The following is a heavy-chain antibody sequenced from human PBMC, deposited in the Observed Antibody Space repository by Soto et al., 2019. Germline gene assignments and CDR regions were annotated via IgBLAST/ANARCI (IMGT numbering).Heavy chain of an antibody. J-gene: IGHJ4*02. V-gene: IGHV1-69*13. Sequence: VASVKVSCKASGGTFSSYAISWVRQAPGQGLEWMGGIIPIFGTANYAQKFQGRVTITADESTSTAYMELSSLRSEDTAVHYCARARVVVAATPLYDYWGQGTLVTVSS. CDR2: IIPIFGTA. CDR3: ARARVVVAATPLYDY. D-gene: IGHD2-15*01. CDR1: GGTFSSYA.